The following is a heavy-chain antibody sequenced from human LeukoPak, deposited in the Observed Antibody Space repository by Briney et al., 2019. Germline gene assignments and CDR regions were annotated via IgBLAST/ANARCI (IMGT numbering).Heavy chain of an antibody. CDR2: IYYSGST. CDR1: GGSISSYY. Sequence: TSETLSLTCTVSGGSISSYYWSWIRQPPGKGLEWIGYIYYSGSTNYNTSLKSRVTISVDTSKNQFSLKLSSVTAADTAVYYCARDYGSGSYYLNWGQGTLVTVSS. V-gene: IGHV4-59*01. D-gene: IGHD3-10*01. J-gene: IGHJ4*02. CDR3: ARDYGSGSYYLN.